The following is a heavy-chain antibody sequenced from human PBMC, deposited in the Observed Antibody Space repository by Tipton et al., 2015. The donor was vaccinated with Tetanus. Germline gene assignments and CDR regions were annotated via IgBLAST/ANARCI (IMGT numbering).Heavy chain of an antibody. D-gene: IGHD5-12*01. CDR3: ARGPRLLLYYFDS. Sequence: VQLVQSGGGLVKPGGSLRLSCAASGFTFSTYTINWVRQAPGKGLEWVSSISSTSYYLYYADSVKGRFTISRDDAKNSLFLQMNSLRAEDTAVYYCARGPRLLLYYFDSWGQGTLVTVSS. CDR2: ISSTSYYL. V-gene: IGHV3-21*01. J-gene: IGHJ4*02. CDR1: GFTFSTYT.